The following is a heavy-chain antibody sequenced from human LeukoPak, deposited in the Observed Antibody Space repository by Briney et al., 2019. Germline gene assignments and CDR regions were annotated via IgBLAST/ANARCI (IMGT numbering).Heavy chain of an antibody. CDR3: ARLGSRNYDFWSGYYSAPIDP. CDR2: INHSGST. Sequence: PSETLSLTCAVYGGSFSGYYWSWNRQPPGKGLEWIGEINHSGSTNYNPSLKSRVTISVDTSKNQFSLKLSSVTAADTAVYYCARLGSRNYDFWSGYYSAPIDPWGQGALVTVSS. CDR1: GGSFSGYY. V-gene: IGHV4-34*01. J-gene: IGHJ5*02. D-gene: IGHD3-3*01.